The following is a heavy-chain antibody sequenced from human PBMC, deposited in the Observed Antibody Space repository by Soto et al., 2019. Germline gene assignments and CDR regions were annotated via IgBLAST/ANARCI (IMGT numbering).Heavy chain of an antibody. CDR3: ARVKWELLPAFDI. CDR2: ISYDGSNK. Sequence: ESGGGVVQPGRSLRLSCAASGFTFSSYAMHWVRQAPGKGLEWVAVISYDGSNKYYADSVKGRFTISRDNSKNTLYLQMNSLRAEDTAVYYCARVKWELLPAFDIWGQGTMVTVSS. CDR1: GFTFSSYA. J-gene: IGHJ3*02. V-gene: IGHV3-30-3*01. D-gene: IGHD1-26*01.